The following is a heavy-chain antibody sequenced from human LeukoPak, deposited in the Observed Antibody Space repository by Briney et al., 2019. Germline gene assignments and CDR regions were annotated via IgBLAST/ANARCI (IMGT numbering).Heavy chain of an antibody. CDR3: AKDGDWGRYKH. V-gene: IGHV3-23*01. Sequence: PGGSLRLSCAGSGFSFSSHGMNWVRQAPGKGLEWVSGINPSGDITYYTDSVRGRFTISRDNFKNTLSLQVNSLRAEDTAMYYCAKDGDWGRYKHWGQGTLVTVSS. CDR2: INPSGDIT. D-gene: IGHD2-21*02. CDR1: GFSFSSHG. J-gene: IGHJ1*01.